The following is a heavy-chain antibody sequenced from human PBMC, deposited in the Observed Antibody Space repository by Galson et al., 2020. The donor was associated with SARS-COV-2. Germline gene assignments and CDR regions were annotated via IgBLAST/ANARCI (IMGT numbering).Heavy chain of an antibody. D-gene: IGHD3-22*01. CDR2: IFSSVTT. CDR1: GVSVISGGNY. J-gene: IGHJ4*02. V-gene: IGHV4-31*03. Sequence: SETLSLTCTVSGVSVISGGNYWTWIRQHPGKGLEWIGHIFSSVTTYYSPSLKSRVTISVDTSQNQFSLRLSSVTAADTAVYYCARGQFYDSTGYSTSYYFDSWGQGTLVTVSS. CDR3: ARGQFYDSTGYSTSYYFDS.